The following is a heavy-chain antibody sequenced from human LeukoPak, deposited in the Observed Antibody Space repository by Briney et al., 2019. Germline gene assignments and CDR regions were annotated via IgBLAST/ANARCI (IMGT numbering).Heavy chain of an antibody. CDR1: GFSFGSYW. CDR3: ARAMVRGSAFDI. CDR2: IKQDGSKK. D-gene: IGHD3-10*01. J-gene: IGHJ3*02. Sequence: PGGSLRLSCVASGFSFGSYWMSWVRQAPGKGLEWVANIKQDGSKKNYVGSVKGRFTISRDNAKNSLYLQMNSLRAEDTAVYYCARAMVRGSAFDIWGQGTMVTVSS. V-gene: IGHV3-7*04.